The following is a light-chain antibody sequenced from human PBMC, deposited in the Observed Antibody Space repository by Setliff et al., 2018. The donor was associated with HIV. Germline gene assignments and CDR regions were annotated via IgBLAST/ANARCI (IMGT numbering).Light chain of an antibody. CDR2: EVR. Sequence: SALTQPASVSGSPGQSITISCTGTSRDVGGYNYVSWYQQHPGKAPKLIIYEVRSRPSGVSNRFSGSKSGNTASLTISGLQAEDEADYYCSSYAITNTLPFGTGTKVTVL. CDR3: SSYAITNTLP. V-gene: IGLV2-14*01. CDR1: SRDVGGYNY. J-gene: IGLJ1*01.